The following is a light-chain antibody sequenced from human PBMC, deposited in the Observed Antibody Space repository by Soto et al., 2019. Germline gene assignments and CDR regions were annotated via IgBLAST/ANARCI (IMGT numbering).Light chain of an antibody. Sequence: EIVLTQSPGTLSLSPGERATLSCRASQSVSRSYLAWYQQKPGQAPRLLIFGASSRATGIPDRFSGSGSGTDFTLTISRLEPEDFAVYYCQQYDSSPNTFGQGTKVEIK. J-gene: IGKJ1*01. CDR3: QQYDSSPNT. V-gene: IGKV3-20*01. CDR1: QSVSRSY. CDR2: GAS.